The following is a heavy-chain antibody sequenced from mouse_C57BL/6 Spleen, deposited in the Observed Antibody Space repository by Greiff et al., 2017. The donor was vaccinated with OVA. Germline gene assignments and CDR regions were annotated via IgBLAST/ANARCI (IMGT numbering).Heavy chain of an antibody. CDR2: IDPSDSYT. CDR3: ARPDGYYGFAY. D-gene: IGHD2-3*01. J-gene: IGHJ3*01. CDR1: GYTFTSYW. Sequence: QVQLQQPGAELVMPGASVKLSCKASGYTFTSYWMHWVKQRPGQGLEWIGEIDPSDSYTNYNQKFKGKSTLTVDKSSSTAYMQLSSLTSEDSAVYYCARPDGYYGFAYWGHGTLVTVSA. V-gene: IGHV1-69*01.